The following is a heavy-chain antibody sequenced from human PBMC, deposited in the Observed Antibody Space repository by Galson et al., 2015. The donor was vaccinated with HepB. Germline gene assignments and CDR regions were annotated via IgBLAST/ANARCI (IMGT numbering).Heavy chain of an antibody. V-gene: IGHV3-15*01. D-gene: IGHD2-21*01. CDR3: TTDFPCGGDCYPYRAEYFQH. CDR2: IKSKTDGGTT. J-gene: IGHJ1*01. CDR1: GFTFSNAW. Sequence: SLRLSCAASGFTFSNAWMSWVRQAPGKGLEWVGRIKSKTDGGTTDYAAPVKGRFTISRDDSKNTLYLQMNSLKTEDTAVYYCTTDFPCGGDCYPYRAEYFQHWGQGTLVTVSS.